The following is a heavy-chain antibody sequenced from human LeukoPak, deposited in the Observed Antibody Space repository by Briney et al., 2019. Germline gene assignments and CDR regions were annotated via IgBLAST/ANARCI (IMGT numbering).Heavy chain of an antibody. CDR2: ISYDGSNK. CDR3: AKDRISEETYNWFDP. V-gene: IGHV3-30*18. Sequence: PGGSLRLSCAASGFSFTNAGMHWVRQAPGKGLEWVAVISYDGSNKYYADSVKGRFTISRDNSKNTLYLQMNSLRAEDTAVYYCAKDRISEETYNWFDPWGQGTLVTVSS. CDR1: GFSFTNAG. J-gene: IGHJ5*02. D-gene: IGHD2-15*01.